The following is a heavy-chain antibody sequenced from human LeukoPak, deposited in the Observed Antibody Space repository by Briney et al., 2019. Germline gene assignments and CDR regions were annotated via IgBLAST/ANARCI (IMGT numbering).Heavy chain of an antibody. D-gene: IGHD5-24*01. V-gene: IGHV3-30*04. CDR2: TSYDGSDK. J-gene: IGHJ4*02. Sequence: GRSLRLSCAASGFTFSSYAMHWVRQAPGKGLEWVAVTSYDGSDKYYADSVKGRFTISRDNSKNTLYLQMNSLRAEDTAVYYCARPRGDGYISGFDYWGQGTLVTVSS. CDR1: GFTFSSYA. CDR3: ARPRGDGYISGFDY.